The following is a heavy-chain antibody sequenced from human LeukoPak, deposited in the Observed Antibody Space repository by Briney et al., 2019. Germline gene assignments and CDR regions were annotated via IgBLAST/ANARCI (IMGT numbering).Heavy chain of an antibody. Sequence: GGSLRLSCAASGFTFSSYSMNWVRQAPGKGLEWVSSISSSSSYIYYADSVKGRFTISRDNAKNSLYLQMNSLRAEDTAVYYCARSGGYGYYFDYWGQGTLVTVSS. CDR3: ARSGGYGYYFDY. J-gene: IGHJ4*02. CDR1: GFTFSSYS. V-gene: IGHV3-21*01. CDR2: ISSSSSYI. D-gene: IGHD5-18*01.